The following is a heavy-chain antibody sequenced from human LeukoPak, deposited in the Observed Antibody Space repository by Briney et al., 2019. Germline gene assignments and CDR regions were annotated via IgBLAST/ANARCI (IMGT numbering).Heavy chain of an antibody. Sequence: GASVKVSCKASGYTFTGYYMHWVRQAPGQGLEWMGRIIPILGIANYAQKFQGRVTITADKSTSTAYMELSSLRSEDTAVYYCAREAVVVAAMGPYYYYYGMDVWGQGTTVTVSS. CDR1: GYTFTGYY. J-gene: IGHJ6*02. CDR2: IIPILGIA. V-gene: IGHV1-69*04. CDR3: AREAVVVAAMGPYYYYYGMDV. D-gene: IGHD2-15*01.